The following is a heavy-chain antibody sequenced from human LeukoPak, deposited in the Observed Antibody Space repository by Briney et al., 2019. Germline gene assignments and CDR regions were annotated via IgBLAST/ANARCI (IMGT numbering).Heavy chain of an antibody. CDR2: IKQDGSEK. V-gene: IGHV3-7*01. CDR1: GFSLTTYW. Sequence: GGSLRLSCAASGFSLTTYWMSWVRQAPGKGPEWLANIKQDGSEKYYGDSVKGRFTISRDNAKKSVYLQMNSVRAEDAAVYYCVRDRYDLVTGYNDAFDLWGQGTKVTVSS. D-gene: IGHD3-9*01. CDR3: VRDRYDLVTGYNDAFDL. J-gene: IGHJ3*01.